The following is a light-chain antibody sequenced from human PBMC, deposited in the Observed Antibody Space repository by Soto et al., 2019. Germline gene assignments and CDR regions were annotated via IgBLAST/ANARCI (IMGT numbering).Light chain of an antibody. V-gene: IGKV3-20*01. J-gene: IGKJ1*01. CDR3: QQYGSYWT. CDR2: RAS. Sequence: EIVLTQSPGTLSLSPGERATLSCRASQSVSSSYLAWYQQKPGQAPRLLIYRASSSATGIPDRFSGSGSGTVFTLTISRLEPEDFAVYYCQQYGSYWTFGQGTKV. CDR1: QSVSSSY.